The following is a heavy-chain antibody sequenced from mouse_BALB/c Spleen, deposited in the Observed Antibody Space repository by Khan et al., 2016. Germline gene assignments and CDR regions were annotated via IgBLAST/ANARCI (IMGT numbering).Heavy chain of an antibody. J-gene: IGHJ2*01. CDR1: GYTFTTYT. Sequence: QVQLQQSGAELARPGASVKMSCKASGYTFTTYTMFWVKQRPGQGLEWIGYINPSSDYTDYNQKFKDKATLTADKSSSTAYMQLNSLTSEDSAVYYCAREEWLLGYFDYWGQGTTLTVSS. D-gene: IGHD2-3*01. CDR3: AREEWLLGYFDY. CDR2: INPSSDYT. V-gene: IGHV1-4*01.